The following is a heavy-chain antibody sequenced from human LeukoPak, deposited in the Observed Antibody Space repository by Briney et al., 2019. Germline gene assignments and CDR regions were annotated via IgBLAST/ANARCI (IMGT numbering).Heavy chain of an antibody. J-gene: IGHJ5*02. Sequence: ASVKVSCKASGYTFTGYYMHWVRQAPGQGLEWMGCINPNSGGTNYAQKFQGRVTMTRDTSISTAYMELSRLRSDDTAVYYCARGPPRIAAAANWFDPWGQGTLVTVSS. CDR3: ARGPPRIAAAANWFDP. D-gene: IGHD6-13*01. V-gene: IGHV1-2*02. CDR1: GYTFTGYY. CDR2: INPNSGGT.